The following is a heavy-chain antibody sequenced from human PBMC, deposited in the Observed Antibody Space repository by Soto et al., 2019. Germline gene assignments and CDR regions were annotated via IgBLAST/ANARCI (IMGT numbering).Heavy chain of an antibody. CDR1: GYTFTSYG. CDR3: ARDVGSCSGGSCYSSYYYYGMDV. Sequence: ASVKVSCKASGYTFTSYGISWVRQAPGQGLEWMGWISAYNGNTNYAQKLQGRVTMTTDTSTSTAYMELRSLRSDDTAVYYCARDVGSCSGGSCYSSYYYYGMDVWGQGTTVTSP. V-gene: IGHV1-18*04. J-gene: IGHJ6*02. CDR2: ISAYNGNT. D-gene: IGHD2-15*01.